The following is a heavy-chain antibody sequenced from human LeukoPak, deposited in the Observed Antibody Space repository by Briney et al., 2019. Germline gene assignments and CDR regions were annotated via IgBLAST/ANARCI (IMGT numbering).Heavy chain of an antibody. D-gene: IGHD4-17*01. Sequence: GGSLRLSCAASGFTVSSNYMSWVRQAPGKGLEWVSVIYSGGSTYYADSVKGRFTISRENAKNSLYLQMNSLRAGDTAVYYCARGHYGDYYFDYWGQGTLVTVSS. CDR1: GFTVSSNY. J-gene: IGHJ4*02. V-gene: IGHV3-66*01. CDR2: IYSGGST. CDR3: ARGHYGDYYFDY.